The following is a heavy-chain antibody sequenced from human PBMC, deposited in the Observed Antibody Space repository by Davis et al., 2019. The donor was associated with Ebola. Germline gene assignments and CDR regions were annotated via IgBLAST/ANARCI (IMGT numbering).Heavy chain of an antibody. J-gene: IGHJ4*02. V-gene: IGHV3-30*04. Sequence: PGGSLRLSCAASGSTLSHYAVHWVRQAPGKGLDWVAVISLDGRHEYYADSVKGRFTISMDNATNTLYLQMNSLRAEDTAMHYCARVDEPAAMDYWGQGTLVTASS. CDR3: ARVDEPAAMDY. D-gene: IGHD2-2*01. CDR1: GSTLSHYA. CDR2: ISLDGRHE.